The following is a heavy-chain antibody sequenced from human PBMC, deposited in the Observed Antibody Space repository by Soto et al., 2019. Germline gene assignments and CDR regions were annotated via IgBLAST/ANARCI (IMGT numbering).Heavy chain of an antibody. CDR3: AKDYVGGLTGTHFDH. CDR1: GFTFVSFA. V-gene: IGHV3-23*01. CDR2: ISGSDGGT. Sequence: EVQLLESGGGLVQPGGSLRLSCAASGFTFVSFAMSWVRQVPGKGLEWVSIISGSDGGTYYANSAKGRFTISRDDSVNTVYLQMNRLRAENTAVYYCAKDYVGGLTGTHFDHWCQGTLVTVSS. J-gene: IGHJ4*02. D-gene: IGHD1-20*01.